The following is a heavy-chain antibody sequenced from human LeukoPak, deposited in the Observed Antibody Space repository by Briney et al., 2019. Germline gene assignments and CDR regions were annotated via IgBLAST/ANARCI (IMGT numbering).Heavy chain of an antibody. Sequence: SETLSLTCTVSGDSISAKYWNWIRQPPGKGLEWVAFIYYNGRPKYNPSLQSRVSISIDTSTNQFSLRLTSVTAADTAIYYCARGTASFDYWGPGTPATVSS. J-gene: IGHJ4*02. CDR2: IYYNGRP. CDR1: GDSISAKY. V-gene: IGHV4-59*01. CDR3: ARGTASFDY.